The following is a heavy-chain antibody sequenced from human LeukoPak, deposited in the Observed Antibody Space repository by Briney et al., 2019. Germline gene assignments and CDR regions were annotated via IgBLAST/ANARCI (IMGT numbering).Heavy chain of an antibody. J-gene: IGHJ3*02. D-gene: IGHD3-22*01. Sequence: GESLKISFEASGYSFTRFWIAWVRQMPGKGLECMGVIYPDDSDTIYSPSFQGQVTISADKSISTAYLQWSSLKASDTAIYYCARNYDLTEPDAFDIWGQGTLVTVSS. CDR2: IYPDDSDT. CDR1: GYSFTRFW. V-gene: IGHV5-51*01. CDR3: ARNYDLTEPDAFDI.